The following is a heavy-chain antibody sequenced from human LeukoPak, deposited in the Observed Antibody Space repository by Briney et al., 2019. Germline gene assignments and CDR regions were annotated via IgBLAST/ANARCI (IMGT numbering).Heavy chain of an antibody. D-gene: IGHD6-13*01. CDR1: GFTFSTYI. CDR3: AREIGSAARGR. V-gene: IGHV3-30-3*01. J-gene: IGHJ4*02. Sequence: GGSLRLSCAASGFTFSTYIMHWVRQAPGKGLEWVSVISSDKTNTYYADSVKGRFTISRDNAKNSVYLQMNSLRAEDTAVYYCAREIGSAARGRWGQGTLVTVSS. CDR2: ISSDKTNT.